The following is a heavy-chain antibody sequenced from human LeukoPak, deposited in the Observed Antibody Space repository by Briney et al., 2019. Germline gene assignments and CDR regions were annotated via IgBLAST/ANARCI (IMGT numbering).Heavy chain of an antibody. CDR1: GFTFSSYS. CDR3: ARGRSAAPRGSDY. V-gene: IGHV3-21*01. Sequence: GGSLRLSCGASGFTFSSYSMNWVRQAPGKGLEWVSSISSSSSYIYYADSEKGRFTISRDNAKNSLYLQMNSLRAEDTAVYYCARGRSAAPRGSDYWGQGTLVTVSS. D-gene: IGHD6-6*01. J-gene: IGHJ4*02. CDR2: ISSSSSYI.